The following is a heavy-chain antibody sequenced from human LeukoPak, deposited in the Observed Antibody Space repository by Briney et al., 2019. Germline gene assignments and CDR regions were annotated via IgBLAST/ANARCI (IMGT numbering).Heavy chain of an antibody. CDR1: GFTFSSYW. D-gene: IGHD3-10*01. V-gene: IGHV3-74*01. CDR2: INPDGSST. CDR3: AREGREAQKDAFDF. Sequence: GGSLRLSCAASGFTFSSYWRHWVRQAPGKGLVWVARINPDGSSTTYADSVKGRFTISRDNSKNTLFLQMNSLRAEDSGVYYCAREGREAQKDAFDFWGQGTMVTVSS. J-gene: IGHJ3*01.